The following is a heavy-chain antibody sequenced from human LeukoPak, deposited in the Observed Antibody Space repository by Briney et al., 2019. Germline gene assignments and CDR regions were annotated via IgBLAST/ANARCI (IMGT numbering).Heavy chain of an antibody. D-gene: IGHD1-7*01. CDR1: GYTFTGYY. Sequence: ASVKVSCKASGYTFTGYYMHWVRQAPGQGLEWMGWINPNSGGTNYAQKFQGRVTMTRGTSISTAYMELSRLRSDDTAVYYCARAWNYGTQDYYYGMDVWGQGTTVTVSS. V-gene: IGHV1-2*02. CDR2: INPNSGGT. J-gene: IGHJ6*02. CDR3: ARAWNYGTQDYYYGMDV.